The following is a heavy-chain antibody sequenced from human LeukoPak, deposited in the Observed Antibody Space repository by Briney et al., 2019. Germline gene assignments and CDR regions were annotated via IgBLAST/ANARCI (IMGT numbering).Heavy chain of an antibody. CDR3: ASHLGYCSSTTCSLIFDY. D-gene: IGHD2-2*01. V-gene: IGHV1-2*02. CDR2: INPNSGGT. J-gene: IGHJ4*02. Sequence: ASVKVSCKASGYTFTGYYIHWVRQAPGQGLEWMAWINPNSGGTNYAQKFQGRVTMTRDASISTAYMELSGLRSDDTAIYYCASHLGYCSSTTCSLIFDYWGQGTLVTVSS. CDR1: GYTFTGYY.